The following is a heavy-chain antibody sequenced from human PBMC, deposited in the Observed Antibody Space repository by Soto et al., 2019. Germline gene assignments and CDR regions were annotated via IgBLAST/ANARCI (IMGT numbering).Heavy chain of an antibody. CDR1: GGTFSSYA. D-gene: IGHD6-6*01. V-gene: IGHV1-69*06. CDR2: VIPIFGTA. CDR3: ARQPSSSSGGDYYYYGMDV. Sequence: QVQLVQSGAEVKKPGSSVKVSCKASGGTFSSYAISWVRQAPGQGLEWMGGVIPIFGTATYAQKFQGRVTSTADKSTSTAYMELSSLRSEDTAVYYCARQPSSSSGGDYYYYGMDVWGQGTTVTVSS. J-gene: IGHJ6*02.